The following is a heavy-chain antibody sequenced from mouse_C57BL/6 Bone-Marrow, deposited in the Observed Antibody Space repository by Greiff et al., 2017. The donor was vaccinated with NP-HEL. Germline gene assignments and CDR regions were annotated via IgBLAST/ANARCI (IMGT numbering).Heavy chain of an antibody. CDR3: ASFLYYGSQWVGFDV. D-gene: IGHD1-1*01. V-gene: IGHV8-8*01. CDR1: GFSLSTFGMG. Sequence: QVTLKESGPGILQPSQTLSLTCSFSGFSLSTFGMGVGWIRQPSGQGLEWLAHIWWDDDKYYNPALKSRLSISKDTSKNQVFLKIANVDTADTATYYCASFLYYGSQWVGFDVWGTGTTVTVSS. J-gene: IGHJ1*03. CDR2: IWWDDDK.